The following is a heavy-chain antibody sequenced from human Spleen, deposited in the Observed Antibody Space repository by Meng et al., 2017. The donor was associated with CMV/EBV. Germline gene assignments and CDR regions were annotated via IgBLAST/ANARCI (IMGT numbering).Heavy chain of an antibody. CDR1: GFTFSSYA. V-gene: IGHV3-23*03. D-gene: IGHD2-2*01. Sequence: GVLKISCAASGFTFSSYAMSWVRQAPGKGLEWVSVIYSGGSSTYYADSVKGRFTISRDNSKNTLYLQMNSLRAEDTAVYYCAKGEVPAAWDYYYGMDVWGQGTTVTVSS. CDR3: AKGEVPAAWDYYYGMDV. J-gene: IGHJ6*02. CDR2: IYSGGSST.